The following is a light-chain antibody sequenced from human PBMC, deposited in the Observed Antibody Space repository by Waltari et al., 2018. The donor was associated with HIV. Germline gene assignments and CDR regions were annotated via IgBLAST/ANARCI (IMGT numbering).Light chain of an antibody. Sequence: SDVWSYNLVSWYQQHPGKAPKLIIYEVSKRPSGVSNRFSGSKSGSTASLTISGLQPEDEADYCCCSYASTTDTYVVFGGGTKLTVL. J-gene: IGLJ2*01. V-gene: IGLV2-23*02. CDR3: CSYASTTDTYVV. CDR1: SDVWSYNL. CDR2: EVS.